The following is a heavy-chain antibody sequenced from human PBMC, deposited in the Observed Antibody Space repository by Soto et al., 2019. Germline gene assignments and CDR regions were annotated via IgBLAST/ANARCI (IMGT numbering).Heavy chain of an antibody. Sequence: GGSLRLSCTASGFTFGDYAMSWVRQAPGKGPEWVGFIRSKAYGGTTEYAASVKGRFTISRDDSKSIAYLQMNSLKTEDTAVYYCTRDSVLRFLEWTYDYYYGMDVWGQGTTVIVSS. CDR2: IRSKAYGGTT. D-gene: IGHD3-3*01. CDR1: GFTFGDYA. J-gene: IGHJ6*02. CDR3: TRDSVLRFLEWTYDYYYGMDV. V-gene: IGHV3-49*04.